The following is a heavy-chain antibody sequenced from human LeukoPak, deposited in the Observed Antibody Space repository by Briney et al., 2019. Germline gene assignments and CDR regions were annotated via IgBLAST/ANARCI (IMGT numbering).Heavy chain of an antibody. V-gene: IGHV4-59*01. CDR3: ARDGSLTGRRRVYYYYGMDV. CDR1: GGSISSYY. Sequence: KTSETLSLTCTVSGGSISSYYWSWIRQPPGKGLEWIGYIYYSGSTNYNPSLKSRVTISVDTSKNQFSLKLSSVTAADTAVYYCARDGSLTGRRRVYYYYGMDVWGQGTTVTVSS. D-gene: IGHD6-25*01. CDR2: IYYSGST. J-gene: IGHJ6*02.